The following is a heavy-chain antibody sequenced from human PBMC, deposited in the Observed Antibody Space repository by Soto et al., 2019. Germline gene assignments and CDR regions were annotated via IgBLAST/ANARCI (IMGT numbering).Heavy chain of an antibody. CDR1: GGTFSSYA. Sequence: QVQLVQSGAEVKKPGSSVKVSCKASGGTFSSYAISWVRQAPGQGLEWMGGIIPIFGTANYAQKFQGRITITADESTSTAYMELSSLRSEDRAVYYCASPISAPPGYYYGMDVWGQGTTVTVSS. D-gene: IGHD6-6*01. CDR3: ASPISAPPGYYYGMDV. CDR2: IIPIFGTA. J-gene: IGHJ6*02. V-gene: IGHV1-69*01.